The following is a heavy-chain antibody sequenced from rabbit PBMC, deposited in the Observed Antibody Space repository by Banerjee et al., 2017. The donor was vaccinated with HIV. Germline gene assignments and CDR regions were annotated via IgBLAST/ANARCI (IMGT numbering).Heavy chain of an antibody. Sequence: QEQLEESGGDLVKPGGTLTLTCTASGFSFSSSYYMYWVRQAPGKGLEWIGCIYTGSGGTYYASWAKGRFTISKTSSTTVTLQMTSLTAADTATYFCARGWATMTVNYFNLWGPGTLVTVS. V-gene: IGHV1S45*01. CDR2: IYTGSGGT. CDR1: GFSFSSSYY. J-gene: IGHJ4*01. CDR3: ARGWATMTVNYFNL. D-gene: IGHD2-1*01.